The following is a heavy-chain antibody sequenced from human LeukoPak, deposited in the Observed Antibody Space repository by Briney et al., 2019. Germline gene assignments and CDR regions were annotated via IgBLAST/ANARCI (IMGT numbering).Heavy chain of an antibody. J-gene: IGHJ4*02. CDR2: ISYTGTT. CDR1: GGSIGSSAYS. D-gene: IGHD3-10*01. Sequence: SETLSLTCTVSGGSIGSSAYSWGWIRQPPGKGLEWIGSISYTGTTYYNPSLKSRVTISLDTSRNQFSLKLISVTAADTALYYCAREGPHGSGIYYNPLDYWGQGALVIVSS. CDR3: AREGPHGSGIYYNPLDY. V-gene: IGHV4-39*02.